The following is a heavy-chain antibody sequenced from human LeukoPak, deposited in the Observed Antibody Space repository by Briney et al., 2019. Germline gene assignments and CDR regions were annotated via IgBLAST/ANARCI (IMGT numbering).Heavy chain of an antibody. CDR3: AKRRGCSSTSCLYYFDY. J-gene: IGHJ4*02. D-gene: IGHD2-2*01. Sequence: GGSLRLSCAASGFTFSSYAMSWVRQAPGKGLEWVSAISGSGGSTYYADSVKGRFTISRDNSKNTLYLQMNSLRAEDTAVYYCAKRRGCSSTSCLYYFDYWGQGTLVTVSS. CDR2: ISGSGGST. V-gene: IGHV3-23*01. CDR1: GFTFSSYA.